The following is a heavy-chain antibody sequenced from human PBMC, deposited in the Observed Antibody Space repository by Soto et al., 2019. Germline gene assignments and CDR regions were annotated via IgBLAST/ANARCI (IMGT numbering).Heavy chain of an antibody. CDR1: GGTFSSYA. Sequence: QVQLVQSGAEVKKPGSSVKVSYKASGGTFSSYAISWVRQAPGQGLEWMGGIIPIFGTANYAQKFQGRVTITADETTSTAYMELSSLRSEDTAVYYCARAQRSAMATQIGFYDYWGQGTLVTVSS. D-gene: IGHD5-12*01. J-gene: IGHJ4*02. CDR2: IIPIFGTA. V-gene: IGHV1-69*01. CDR3: ARAQRSAMATQIGFYDY.